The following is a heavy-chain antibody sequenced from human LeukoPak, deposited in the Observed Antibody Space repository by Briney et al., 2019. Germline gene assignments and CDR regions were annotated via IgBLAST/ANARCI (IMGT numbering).Heavy chain of an antibody. J-gene: IGHJ3*02. V-gene: IGHV3-15*01. CDR3: ATEGGSGSYYGDDAFDM. CDR1: GFSFTNTW. CDR2: VIRKADDGTT. D-gene: IGHD3-10*01. Sequence: PGGSLRLSCEASGFSFTNTWMSWVRQAPGKGLEWVGRVIRKADDGTTKYAAPVQGRFTISRDDSKNTLSLQMNSLKTEDTAVYYCATEGGSGSYYGDDAFDMWGQGTMVTVSS.